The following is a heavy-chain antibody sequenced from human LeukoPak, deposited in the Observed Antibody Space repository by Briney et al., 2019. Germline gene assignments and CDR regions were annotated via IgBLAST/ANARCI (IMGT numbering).Heavy chain of an antibody. V-gene: IGHV3-30*02. CDR1: GFTFSSYG. J-gene: IGHJ6*03. D-gene: IGHD2-2*01. CDR3: ARDDALGYYYYMDV. Sequence: GGSLRLSCAASGFTFSSYGMHWVRQAPGKGLEWVAFIRYDGSNKYYADSVKGRFTISRDNSKNTLYLQMNSLRAEDTAVYYCARDDALGYYYYMDVWGKGTTVTVSS. CDR2: IRYDGSNK.